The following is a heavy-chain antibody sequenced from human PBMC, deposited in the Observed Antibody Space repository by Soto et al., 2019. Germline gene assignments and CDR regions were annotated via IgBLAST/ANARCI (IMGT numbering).Heavy chain of an antibody. CDR3: AKDFTPDGYWDFDY. D-gene: IGHD4-17*01. CDR1: GFTFSGYS. J-gene: IGHJ4*02. Sequence: EVQLVESGGGLVLPGGSLRLSCAASGFTFSGYSMNWVRQPPGRGLEWVSAVLATGSATFYADSVKGRFTISRDNSKNTLYLQMNNLRAEDTAVYYCAKDFTPDGYWDFDYWGQGTLVTVSS. V-gene: IGHV3-23*04. CDR2: VLATGSAT.